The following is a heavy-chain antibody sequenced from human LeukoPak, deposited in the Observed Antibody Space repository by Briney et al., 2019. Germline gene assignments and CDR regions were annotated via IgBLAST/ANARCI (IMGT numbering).Heavy chain of an antibody. V-gene: IGHV3-74*01. Sequence: GGSLRLSCAASGFTFSSYWMHWVRRAPGKGLVWVSRINSDGSSTSYGDSVKGRFTISRDNAKNTLYLQMNSLRAEDTAVYYCARGVNGDSRFDPWGQGTLVTASS. J-gene: IGHJ5*02. CDR2: INSDGSST. D-gene: IGHD4-17*01. CDR3: ARGVNGDSRFDP. CDR1: GFTFSSYW.